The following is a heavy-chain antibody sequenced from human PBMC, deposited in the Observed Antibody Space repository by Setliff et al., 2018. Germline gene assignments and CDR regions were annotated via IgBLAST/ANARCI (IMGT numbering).Heavy chain of an antibody. Sequence: RLSCAASGFTFSGAAIHWVRQATGKGLEWVGHIRSKADKYATDYGASAKGRFIISRDDSKKTAYLQMSSLKVEDTAMYYCILPCTSGWHNWLDPWGQGTLVTVSS. J-gene: IGHJ5*02. V-gene: IGHV3-73*01. D-gene: IGHD6-19*01. CDR2: IRSKADKYAT. CDR3: ILPCTSGWHNWLDP. CDR1: GFTFSGAA.